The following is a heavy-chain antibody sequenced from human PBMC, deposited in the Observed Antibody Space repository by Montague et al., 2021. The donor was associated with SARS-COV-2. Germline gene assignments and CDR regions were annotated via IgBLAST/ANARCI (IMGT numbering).Heavy chain of an antibody. D-gene: IGHD3-3*01. V-gene: IGHV4-59*12. Sequence: SETLSLTCTVSGGSISPYYWSWIRQSPGKGLECIGYTSYSGGTDYNPSLKSRVTISIDTSKNQFSLKLSSVTAADTAVYYCARWGEYYDSPYYYYAMDVWGQGTTVTVSS. J-gene: IGHJ6*02. CDR3: ARWGEYYDSPYYYYAMDV. CDR1: GGSISPYY. CDR2: TSYSGGT.